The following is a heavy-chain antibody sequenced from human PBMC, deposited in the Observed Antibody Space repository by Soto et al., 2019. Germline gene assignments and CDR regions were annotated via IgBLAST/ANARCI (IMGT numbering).Heavy chain of an antibody. D-gene: IGHD5-18*01. Sequence: ASVKVFCKVSGYTLTELSMHWVRQAPGKWLEWMGGFDPEDGETIYAQKFQGRVTMTEDTSTDTAYMELSSLRPEHTAVYYCAKLPDAATAMILFECWGKGTTVTVSS. CDR1: GYTLTELS. J-gene: IGHJ4*02. CDR3: AKLPDAATAMILFEC. V-gene: IGHV1-24*01. CDR2: FDPEDGET.